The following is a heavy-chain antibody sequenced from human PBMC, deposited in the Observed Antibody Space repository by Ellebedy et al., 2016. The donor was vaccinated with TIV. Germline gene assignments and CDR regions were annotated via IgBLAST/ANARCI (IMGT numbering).Heavy chain of an antibody. CDR2: ISGSGDST. D-gene: IGHD4-17*01. J-gene: IGHJ4*02. CDR1: GFTFSSYA. V-gene: IGHV3-23*01. CDR3: AKDRYGDYVVYFDY. Sequence: GESLNISCAASGFTFSSYAMSWVRQAPGKGLEWVSGISGSGDSTYYADSVKGRFTISRDNSKNTLCLQMTNLRAEDTALYYCAKDRYGDYVVYFDYWGQGTLVTVPS.